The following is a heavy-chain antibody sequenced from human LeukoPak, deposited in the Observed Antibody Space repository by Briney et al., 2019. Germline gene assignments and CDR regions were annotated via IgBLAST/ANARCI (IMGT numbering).Heavy chain of an antibody. V-gene: IGHV3-48*01. Sequence: GGSLRLSCAAAGFTFSSYSMNWVRQAPGKGLEWVSYIRSSSSTIYYADSVKGRFSISTDNANTSLYLQMNSLRAEDTAVYYCARSLRNAFDIWGQGTMVTVSS. CDR3: ARSLRNAFDI. CDR1: GFTFSSYS. CDR2: IRSSSSTI. J-gene: IGHJ3*02. D-gene: IGHD3-3*01.